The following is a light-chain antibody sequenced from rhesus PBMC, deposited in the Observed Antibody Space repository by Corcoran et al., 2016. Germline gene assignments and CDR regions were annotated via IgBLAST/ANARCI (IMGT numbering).Light chain of an antibody. J-gene: IGKJ3*01. V-gene: IGKV3-53*01. Sequence: QVILTQSPATLSLSPGERATLSCRASQSVCSYLAWYQQKPGQAPRLLIDGASSRATGIPDRFRGSGSGTEVTLTISRLEPEDFAVYYCQKYSSSPFTFGPGTKLDIK. CDR2: GAS. CDR3: QKYSSSPFT. CDR1: QSVCSY.